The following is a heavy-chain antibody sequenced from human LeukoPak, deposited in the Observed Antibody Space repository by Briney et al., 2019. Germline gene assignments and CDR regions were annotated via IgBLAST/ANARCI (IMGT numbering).Heavy chain of an antibody. V-gene: IGHV4-30-4*01. CDR3: ARKLAAAGIYYFDY. D-gene: IGHD6-13*01. CDR1: GGSISSGDYY. Sequence: SETLSLTCTVSGGSISSGDYYWGWIRQPPGKGLEWIGYIYYSGSTYYNPSLKSRVTISVDTSKNQFSLKLSSVTAADTAVYYCARKLAAAGIYYFDYWGQGTLVTVSS. CDR2: IYYSGST. J-gene: IGHJ4*02.